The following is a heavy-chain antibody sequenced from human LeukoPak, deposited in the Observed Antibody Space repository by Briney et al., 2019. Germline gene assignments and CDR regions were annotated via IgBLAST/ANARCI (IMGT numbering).Heavy chain of an antibody. Sequence: SETLSLTCTVSGGSISTYYWGWIRQPPGKGLEWIGYIYYSGSTNYNPSLKSRVTISVDTSKNQFSLKLSSVTAADTAVYYCARAEVLPDYFDTSVAFDYWGQGTLVTVSS. D-gene: IGHD3-22*01. CDR2: IYYSGST. CDR3: ARAEVLPDYFDTSVAFDY. J-gene: IGHJ4*02. V-gene: IGHV4-59*01. CDR1: GGSISTYY.